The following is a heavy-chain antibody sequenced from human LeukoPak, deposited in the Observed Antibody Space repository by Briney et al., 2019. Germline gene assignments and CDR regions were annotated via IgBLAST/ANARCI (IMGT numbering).Heavy chain of an antibody. V-gene: IGHV3-7*03. Sequence: PGGSLRLSCAASGFTFSNYWMSWVRQAPGKGLEWVANINKDGSEKYYVDSVKGRFTISRDNAKNFLYLQMDSLRADDTALYYCAGGIGSLPEFWGQGILVTVSS. J-gene: IGHJ4*02. CDR2: INKDGSEK. D-gene: IGHD3-10*01. CDR3: AGGIGSLPEF. CDR1: GFTFSNYW.